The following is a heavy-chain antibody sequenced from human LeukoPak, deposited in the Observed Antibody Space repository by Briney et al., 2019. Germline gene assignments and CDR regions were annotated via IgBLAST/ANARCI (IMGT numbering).Heavy chain of an antibody. CDR1: GYTFTNYW. V-gene: IGHV1-69-2*01. Sequence: KISCKGSGYTFTNYWIGWVRQMPGKGLEWMGRVDPEDGETLYAEKFQGRVTITADTSTDTAYMELSSLRSEDTAVYYCATVTTSDLVWGQGTLVTVSS. D-gene: IGHD4-11*01. CDR3: ATVTTSDLV. J-gene: IGHJ4*02. CDR2: VDPEDGET.